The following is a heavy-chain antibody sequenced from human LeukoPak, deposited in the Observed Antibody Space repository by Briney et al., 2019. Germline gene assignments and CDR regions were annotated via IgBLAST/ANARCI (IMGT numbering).Heavy chain of an antibody. CDR2: ISAASRGI. D-gene: IGHD5-24*01. CDR3: ARGEYHQDGIGYNRFDN. J-gene: IGHJ4*02. CDR1: GFTFSTYS. V-gene: IGHV3-48*01. Sequence: GGSLRLSCAASGFTFSTYSMSWVRQAPGKGLEWISHISAASRGIYYADSVKGRFTISRDNAEDSVFLQMRSLRLEDTAVYYCARGEYHQDGIGYNRFDNWGQGALVTVSS.